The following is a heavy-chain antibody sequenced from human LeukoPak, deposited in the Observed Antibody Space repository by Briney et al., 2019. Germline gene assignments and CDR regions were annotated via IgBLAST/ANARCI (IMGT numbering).Heavy chain of an antibody. CDR1: GFTFSSYA. CDR2: ISYDGSNK. J-gene: IGHJ4*02. Sequence: PGGSLRLSCAASGFTFSSYAMHWVRQAPGKGLEWVAVISYDGSNKYYADSVKGRFTISRDNSKNTLYLQMNSLRDEGTAVYFCARATATRTRFDYWGQGTLVTVSS. D-gene: IGHD1-14*01. V-gene: IGHV3-30*14. CDR3: ARATATRTRFDY.